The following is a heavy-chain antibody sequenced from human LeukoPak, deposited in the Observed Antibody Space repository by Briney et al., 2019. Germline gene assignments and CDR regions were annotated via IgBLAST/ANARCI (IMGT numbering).Heavy chain of an antibody. CDR2: IKSKTDGGTT. CDR1: GFTFSNAL. J-gene: IGHJ4*02. D-gene: IGHD1-26*01. V-gene: IGHV3-15*01. Sequence: PGGSLRLSCAASGFTFSNALMSWVRQAPGKGLEWVGRIKSKTDGGTTDYAAPVKGRFTLSRHDSKNTLFLQMNSLKTEGTAAYYCTTGAQWETHDYWGQGTLVTVSS. CDR3: TTGAQWETHDY.